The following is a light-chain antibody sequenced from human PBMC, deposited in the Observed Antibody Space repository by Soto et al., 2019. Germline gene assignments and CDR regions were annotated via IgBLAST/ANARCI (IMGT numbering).Light chain of an antibody. J-gene: IGKJ1*01. V-gene: IGKV3-20*01. Sequence: EIVLTQSPGTLSLSPGERATLSCMASQSVSSNLAWYQQNPGQAPRLLIYGASTRATGIPDRFSGSGSGTEFTLTSSRLEPEDFAVYYCQQYGSSSWTFGQGTKVDIK. CDR1: QSVSSN. CDR3: QQYGSSSWT. CDR2: GAS.